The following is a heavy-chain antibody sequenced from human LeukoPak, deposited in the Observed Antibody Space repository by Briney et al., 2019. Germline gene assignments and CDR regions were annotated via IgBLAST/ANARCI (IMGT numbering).Heavy chain of an antibody. CDR3: ARGRGIRQLLNY. J-gene: IGHJ4*02. D-gene: IGHD6-19*01. CDR1: GGSFSGYY. V-gene: IGHV4-34*01. Sequence: SETLSLTCAVYGGSFSGYYWSWIRQPPGKGLEWIGEINHSGSTNYNPSLKSRVTISVDTSKNQFSLKLSSVTAADTAVYYCARGRGIRQLLNYCGQGTLVTVSS. CDR2: INHSGST.